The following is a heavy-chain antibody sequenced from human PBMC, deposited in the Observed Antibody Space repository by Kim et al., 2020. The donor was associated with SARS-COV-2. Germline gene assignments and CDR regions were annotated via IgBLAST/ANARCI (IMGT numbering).Heavy chain of an antibody. D-gene: IGHD3-9*01. CDR1: GFTFSSYS. CDR3: ARGSGYYDILTGAGGFDS. V-gene: IGHV3-48*02. J-gene: IGHJ4*02. CDR2: ISSSSSTI. Sequence: GGSLRLSCAASGFTFSSYSMNWVRQAPGKGLEWVSYISSSSSTIYYADSVKGRFTISRDNAKNSLYLQMNSLRDEDTAVYYCARGSGYYDILTGAGGFDSWGQRALVTVSS.